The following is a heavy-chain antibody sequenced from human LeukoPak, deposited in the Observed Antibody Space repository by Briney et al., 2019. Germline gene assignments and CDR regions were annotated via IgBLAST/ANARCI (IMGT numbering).Heavy chain of an antibody. Sequence: SETLSLTCAVYGGSFSGYYWSWIRQPPGKGLEWIGEINHSGSTNYNPSLKSRVTISVDTSKNQFSLKLSSVTAADTAVYYCASIGSYGSGSYGFDYWGQGTLVTVSS. CDR3: ASIGSYGSGSYGFDY. CDR2: INHSGST. V-gene: IGHV4-34*01. D-gene: IGHD3-10*01. CDR1: GGSFSGYY. J-gene: IGHJ4*02.